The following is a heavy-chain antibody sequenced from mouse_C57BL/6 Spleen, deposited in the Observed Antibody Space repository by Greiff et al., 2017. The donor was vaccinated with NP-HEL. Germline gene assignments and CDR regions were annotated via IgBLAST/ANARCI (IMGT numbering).Heavy chain of an antibody. CDR3: ARCETAQATPYYFDY. CDR1: GYTFTNYW. J-gene: IGHJ2*01. Sequence: VMLVESGAELVRPGTSVKMSCKASGYTFTNYWIGWAKQRPGHGLEWIGDIYPGGGYTNYNEKFKGKATLTADKSSSTAYMQFSSLTSEDSAIYYCARCETAQATPYYFDYWGQGTTLTVSS. CDR2: IYPGGGYT. V-gene: IGHV1-63*01. D-gene: IGHD3-2*02.